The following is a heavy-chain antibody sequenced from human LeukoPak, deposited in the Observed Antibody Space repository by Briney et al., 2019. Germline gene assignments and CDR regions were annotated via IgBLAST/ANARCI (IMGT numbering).Heavy chain of an antibody. J-gene: IGHJ4*02. D-gene: IGHD6-13*01. CDR3: ARGIYAWNVQQLDTTLFDY. Sequence: GGSLRLSCAASGFTFSSYSMNWVRQAPGKGLEWVSSITSSSSYIYYADSVKGRFTISRDNAKNSLYLQMNSLRAEDTAVYYCARGIYAWNVQQLDTTLFDYWGQGTLVTVSS. V-gene: IGHV3-21*01. CDR2: ITSSSSYI. CDR1: GFTFSSYS.